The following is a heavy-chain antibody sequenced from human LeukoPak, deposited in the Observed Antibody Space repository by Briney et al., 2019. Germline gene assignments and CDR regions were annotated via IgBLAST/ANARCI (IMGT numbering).Heavy chain of an antibody. CDR1: GFTFTSYG. Sequence: ASVKVSCKASGFTFTSYGFTWVRQAPGQGLEWMGWISGYNGNTNYAQKFQGRVTMTTDTSTSTAYMELTSLRSDDTAIYYCARDLYYYGSGSGYMDVWGKGTTVTVSS. CDR2: ISGYNGNT. D-gene: IGHD3-10*01. CDR3: ARDLYYYGSGSGYMDV. V-gene: IGHV1-18*01. J-gene: IGHJ6*03.